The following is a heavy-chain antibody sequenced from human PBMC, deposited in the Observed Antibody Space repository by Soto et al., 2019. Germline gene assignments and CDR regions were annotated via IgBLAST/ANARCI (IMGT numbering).Heavy chain of an antibody. CDR3: AKRRGAGGHFDY. CDR1: GFTFSSYA. D-gene: IGHD2-15*01. Sequence: DVQLLESGGGLVQPEGSLRLSCAASGFTFSSYAMGWVRQGPGKGLEWVAVVSIGGSTNYADSVRGRFTISRDNSKSTLSLQMNSLTAEDTAVYFCAKRRGAGGHFDYWGQGALVNVSS. CDR2: VSIGGST. J-gene: IGHJ4*02. V-gene: IGHV3-23*01.